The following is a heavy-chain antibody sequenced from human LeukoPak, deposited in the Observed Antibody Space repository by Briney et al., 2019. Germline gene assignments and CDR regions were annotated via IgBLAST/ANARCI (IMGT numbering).Heavy chain of an antibody. CDR3: AKIPAALDY. CDR1: GFTFSSYW. D-gene: IGHD2-2*01. J-gene: IGHJ4*02. V-gene: IGHV3-23*01. Sequence: GGSLRLSCAASGFTFSSYWMSWVRQAPGKGLEWVSTISGGGGSTYYADSVKGRFTFSRDNSKNTLYLQMNSLRAEDTAVYYCAKIPAALDYWGQGTLVTVSS. CDR2: ISGGGGST.